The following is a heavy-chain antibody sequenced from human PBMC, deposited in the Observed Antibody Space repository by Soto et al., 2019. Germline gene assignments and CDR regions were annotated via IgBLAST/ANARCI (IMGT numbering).Heavy chain of an antibody. D-gene: IGHD6-13*01. CDR2: IIPIFGTA. J-gene: IGHJ6*02. CDR3: ARDMKGIAAAGRPPQYGMDV. Sequence: RASVKVSCKASGGTFSSYAISWVRQAPGQGLEWMGGIIPIFGTANYAQKFQGRVTITADESTSTAYMELSSLRSEDTAVYYCARDMKGIAAAGRPPQYGMDVWGQGTTGPVSS. V-gene: IGHV1-69*13. CDR1: GGTFSSYA.